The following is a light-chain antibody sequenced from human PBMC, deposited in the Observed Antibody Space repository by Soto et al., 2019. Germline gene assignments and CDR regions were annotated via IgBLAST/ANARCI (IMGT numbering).Light chain of an antibody. CDR2: LEGSGNY. J-gene: IGLJ3*02. V-gene: IGLV4-60*03. CDR1: SGHSSYI. CDR3: ETWDRGLWV. Sequence: SWAQSALGSSVRLTCTLSSGHSSYIIAWHQQQPGKAPRYLMKLEGSGNYNKGSGVPDRFSGSSSGADRYLTISNLQSEDEADYYCETWDRGLWVFGGGTKVTVL.